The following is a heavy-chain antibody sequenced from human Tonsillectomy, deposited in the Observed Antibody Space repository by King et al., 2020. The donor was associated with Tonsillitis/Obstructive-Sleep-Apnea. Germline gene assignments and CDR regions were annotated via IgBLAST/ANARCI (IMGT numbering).Heavy chain of an antibody. Sequence: VQLQQWGAGLLKPSETLSLTCAVYVGSFSGYYWSWIRQPPGKGLEWIGEINHSGSTNYNPSLKSRVTISVDTSKNQFSLKLSSVTAADTAVYYCAGGAVAGTFDYWGQGTLVTVSS. CDR1: VGSFSGYY. CDR2: INHSGST. J-gene: IGHJ4*02. V-gene: IGHV4-34*01. D-gene: IGHD6-19*01. CDR3: AGGAVAGTFDY.